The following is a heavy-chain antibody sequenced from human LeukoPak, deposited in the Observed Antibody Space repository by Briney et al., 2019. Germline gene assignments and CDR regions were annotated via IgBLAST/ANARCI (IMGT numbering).Heavy chain of an antibody. CDR2: MNPNSGNT. D-gene: IGHD5-18*01. J-gene: IGHJ4*02. CDR1: GYTFTSYD. CDR3: ARGVSVDTAMAYDY. Sequence: ASVTVSCKASGYTFTSYDINWVRQATGQGLEWMGWMNPNSGNTGYAQKFQGRVTMTRNTSISTAYMELSSLRSEDTAVYYCARGVSVDTAMAYDYWGQGTLVTVSS. V-gene: IGHV1-8*01.